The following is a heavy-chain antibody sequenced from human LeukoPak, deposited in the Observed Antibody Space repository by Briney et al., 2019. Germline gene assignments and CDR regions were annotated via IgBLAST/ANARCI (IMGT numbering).Heavy chain of an antibody. CDR1: GYSFTNYW. Sequence: GESLKISCKGSGYSFTNYWIVWVRQMPGKGLEWIGVIYPGDSDTRYSPSFQGHVPISADKPITTAYLHWSNVKASDTAIYYCASGRGVGANDAFDVWGQGTMVTVSS. CDR2: IYPGDSDT. J-gene: IGHJ3*01. V-gene: IGHV5-51*04. CDR3: ASGRGVGANDAFDV. D-gene: IGHD1-26*01.